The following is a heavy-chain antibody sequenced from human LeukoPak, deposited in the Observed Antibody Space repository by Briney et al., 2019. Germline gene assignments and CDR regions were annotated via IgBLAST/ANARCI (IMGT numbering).Heavy chain of an antibody. CDR2: INHSGST. CDR1: GGSFSGYY. Sequence: SETLSLTCAVYGGSFSGYYWSWIRQPPGKGLEWIGEINHSGSTYYNRSLKSRVTISVDTSKNQFSLKLSSVTAADTAVYYCARTPWFGELLVYYYYGMDVWGKGTTVTVSS. J-gene: IGHJ6*04. V-gene: IGHV4-34*01. CDR3: ARTPWFGELLVYYYYGMDV. D-gene: IGHD3-10*01.